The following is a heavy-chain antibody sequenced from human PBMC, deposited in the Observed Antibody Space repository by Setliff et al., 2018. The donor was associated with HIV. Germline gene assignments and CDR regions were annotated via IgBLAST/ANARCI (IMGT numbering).Heavy chain of an antibody. CDR2: INPSGGST. CDR1: GYIFTSYY. D-gene: IGHD5-18*01. Sequence: RASVKVSCKASGYIFTSYYMHWVRQAPGQGLEWMGIINPSGGSTSYAQKFQGRVTMTSDTSTSTVYMELSSLRSEDTAVYYCARDYSYGYPKDWFDPWGQGTLVTVSS. CDR3: ARDYSYGYPKDWFDP. J-gene: IGHJ5*02. V-gene: IGHV1-46*01.